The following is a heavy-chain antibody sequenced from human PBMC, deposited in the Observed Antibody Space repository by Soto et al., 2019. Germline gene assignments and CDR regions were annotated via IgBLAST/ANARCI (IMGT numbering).Heavy chain of an antibody. CDR2: IWFDGSKK. D-gene: IGHD2-2*01. Sequence: QMQLVESGGGVVQPGRSLRLSCAASGFTFRSYGTHWVRQAPGKGLEWVALIWFDGSKKYYVDSVKGRFAVSRDNSKNTLYLQMNSLRVEDTAVYYCARDRLVPYGYGMDVWGQGTTVTVSS. V-gene: IGHV3-33*01. J-gene: IGHJ6*02. CDR3: ARDRLVPYGYGMDV. CDR1: GFTFRSYG.